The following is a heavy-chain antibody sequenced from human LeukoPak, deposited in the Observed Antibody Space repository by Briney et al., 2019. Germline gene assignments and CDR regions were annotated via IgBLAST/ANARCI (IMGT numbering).Heavy chain of an antibody. J-gene: IGHJ3*02. CDR1: GGSIPTIY. D-gene: IGHD6-19*01. Sequence: SETLSLTCTVSGGSIPTIYWGWIRQPPGKGLEWIGSVFYSGRTYYNPSLKSRVTIFVDPSKNQFSLNLRSVTAADTAVHYCARRTVAGPYDAFDIWGQGTMVTVSS. CDR2: VFYSGRT. V-gene: IGHV4-39*01. CDR3: ARRTVAGPYDAFDI.